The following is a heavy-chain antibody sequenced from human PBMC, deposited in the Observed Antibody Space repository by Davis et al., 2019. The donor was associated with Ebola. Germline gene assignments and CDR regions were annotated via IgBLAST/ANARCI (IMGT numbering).Heavy chain of an antibody. CDR1: GYTFTGYY. V-gene: IGHV1-2*02. J-gene: IGHJ3*02. CDR3: ARESDDAFDI. Sequence: ASVKVSCKASGYTFTGYYMHWVRQAPGQGLEWMGWINPNSGGTNYAQKFQGRVTMTRDTSISTAYMEPRSLRSDDTAVYYCARESDDAFDIWGQGTMVTVSS. CDR2: INPNSGGT.